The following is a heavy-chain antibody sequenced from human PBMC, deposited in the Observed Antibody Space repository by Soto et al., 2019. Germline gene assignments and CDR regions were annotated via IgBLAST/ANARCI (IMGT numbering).Heavy chain of an antibody. D-gene: IGHD1-1*01. Sequence: QVQLVESGGGVVQPGRSLRLSCEASGFTFRDYAMHWVRQAPGKGLEWVAAIPSDGSAQHYADSVKGRFSISRDNSKNALFPQMNSLRPEAAALYYCARAVAGQVRSAWTWLDYWGQGTLVTVSS. V-gene: IGHV3-30-3*01. CDR2: IPSDGSAQ. CDR3: ARAVAGQVRSAWTWLDY. J-gene: IGHJ4*02. CDR1: GFTFRDYA.